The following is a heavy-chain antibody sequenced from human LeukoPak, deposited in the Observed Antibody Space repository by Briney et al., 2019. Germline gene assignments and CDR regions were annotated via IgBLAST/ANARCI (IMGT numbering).Heavy chain of an antibody. CDR3: ARAPYYYDSSGYYADY. D-gene: IGHD3-22*01. Sequence: ASVKVSCKASGYTFTGYYMHWVRQAPGQGLEWMGWISAYNGNTNYAQKLQGRVTMTTDTSTSTAYMELRSLRSDDTAVYYCARAPYYYDSSGYYADYWGQGTLVTVSS. J-gene: IGHJ4*02. CDR1: GYTFTGYY. V-gene: IGHV1-18*04. CDR2: ISAYNGNT.